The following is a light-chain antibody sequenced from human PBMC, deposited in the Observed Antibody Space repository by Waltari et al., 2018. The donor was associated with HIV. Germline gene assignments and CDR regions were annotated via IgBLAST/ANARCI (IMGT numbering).Light chain of an antibody. CDR3: QQYRNWPPGFT. CDR2: GAS. CDR1: QSVSSN. J-gene: IGKJ3*01. V-gene: IGKV3-15*01. Sequence: EIVMTQSPATLSVSPGERVTLPCRASQSVSSNLAWYQHKPGHSPRLLIYGASTRATVFPARFSGSGSVTEFTLTISSVQSEDFAVYYCQQYRNWPPGFTFGPGTKVDN.